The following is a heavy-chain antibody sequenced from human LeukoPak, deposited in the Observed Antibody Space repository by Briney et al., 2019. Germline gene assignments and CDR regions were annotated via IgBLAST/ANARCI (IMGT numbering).Heavy chain of an antibody. Sequence: SETLSLTCTVSGGSISSYYWSWIRQPAGKGLEWIGRIYTSGSTNYNPSLKNRVTMSVDTSKNQFSLKLSSVTAADTAVYYCARGNCSSTSCYRAWYFDYWGQGTLVTVSS. CDR2: IYTSGST. V-gene: IGHV4-4*07. CDR3: ARGNCSSTSCYRAWYFDY. J-gene: IGHJ4*02. CDR1: GGSISSYY. D-gene: IGHD2-2*02.